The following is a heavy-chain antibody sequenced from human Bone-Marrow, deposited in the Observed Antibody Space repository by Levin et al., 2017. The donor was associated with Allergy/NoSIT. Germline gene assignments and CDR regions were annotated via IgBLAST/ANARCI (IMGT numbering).Heavy chain of an antibody. V-gene: IGHV3-23*01. CDR3: AKDLRGCGGSCNWRNYFDR. D-gene: IGHD2-15*01. J-gene: IGHJ4*01. Sequence: GGSLRLSCVASGFSFNTYAMNWVRQAPGKGLEWVSGISYTSGSTYYADSVKGRFTISRDKSKNTLYLQMNSLRAEDTGLYFCAKDLRGCGGSCNWRNYFDRWGRGTLVTVSS. CDR2: ISYTSGST. CDR1: GFSFNTYA.